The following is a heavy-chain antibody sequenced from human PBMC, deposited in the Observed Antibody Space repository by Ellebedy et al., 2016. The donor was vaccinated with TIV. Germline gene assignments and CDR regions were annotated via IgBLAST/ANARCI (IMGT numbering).Heavy chain of an antibody. Sequence: SETLSLXXAVYGGSFSGYYWSWIRQPPGKGLEWIGEINHSGSTNYNPSLKSRVTISVDTSKNQFSLKLSSVTAADTAVYYCARAKYGSGSYYKRWGYGMDVWGQGTTVTVSS. CDR1: GGSFSGYY. D-gene: IGHD3-10*01. V-gene: IGHV4-34*01. CDR2: INHSGST. J-gene: IGHJ6*02. CDR3: ARAKYGSGSYYKRWGYGMDV.